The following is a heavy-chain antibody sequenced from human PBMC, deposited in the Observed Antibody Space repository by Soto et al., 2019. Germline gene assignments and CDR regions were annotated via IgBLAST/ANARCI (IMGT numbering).Heavy chain of an antibody. J-gene: IGHJ5*02. CDR2: INPNSGGT. CDR1: GYTFTGYY. V-gene: IGHV1-2*04. Sequence: GASVKVSCKASGYTFTGYYMHWVRQAPGQGLEWMGWINPNSGGTNYAQKFQGWVTMTRDTSISTAYMELSRLRSDDTAVYYCARDLSVAYYYDSSGSTPGGWFDPWGQGTLVTVSS. CDR3: ARDLSVAYYYDSSGSTPGGWFDP. D-gene: IGHD3-22*01.